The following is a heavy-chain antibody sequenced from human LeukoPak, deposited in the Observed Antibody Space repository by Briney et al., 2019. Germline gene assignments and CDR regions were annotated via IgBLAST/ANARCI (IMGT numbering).Heavy chain of an antibody. V-gene: IGHV3-48*03. D-gene: IGHD5-12*01. CDR2: IASTGSTT. Sequence: GGSLRLSCAASGFTFSSYYMSWVRQAPGKGLEWVSYIASTGSTTYYADSVKGRFTISRDNAKNSLYLQMNSLRAEDTAVYYCARGGIYSGYDWGQGSLVTVSS. J-gene: IGHJ4*02. CDR3: ARGGIYSGYD. CDR1: GFTFSSYY.